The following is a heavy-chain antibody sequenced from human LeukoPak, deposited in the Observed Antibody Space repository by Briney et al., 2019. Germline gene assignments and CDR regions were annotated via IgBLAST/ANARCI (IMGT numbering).Heavy chain of an antibody. D-gene: IGHD3-22*01. CDR1: GFTFSSYG. Sequence: GRSLRLSCAASGFTFSSYGMHWVRQAPGKGLEWVAVIWYDGSNKYYADSVKGRFTISRDNSKNTLYLQMNSLRAEDTAVYYCARDYYYDSSGFGLDYWGQGTLVTVSS. CDR2: IWYDGSNK. V-gene: IGHV3-33*01. J-gene: IGHJ4*02. CDR3: ARDYYYDSSGFGLDY.